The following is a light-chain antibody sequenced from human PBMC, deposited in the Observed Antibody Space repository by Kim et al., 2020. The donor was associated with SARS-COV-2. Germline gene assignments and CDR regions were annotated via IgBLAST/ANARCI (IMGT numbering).Light chain of an antibody. CDR1: QSISNL. V-gene: IGKV1-5*03. CDR3: QQYNSYTNT. J-gene: IGKJ2*01. CDR2: KAS. Sequence: SAAVGDRVTCTGRASQSISNLLAWYQQKPGKAPKLLIYKASSLEGGVPSRFSGSGSGTEFTLTISGLQPDDFATYYCQQYNSYTNTFGQGTKLEIK.